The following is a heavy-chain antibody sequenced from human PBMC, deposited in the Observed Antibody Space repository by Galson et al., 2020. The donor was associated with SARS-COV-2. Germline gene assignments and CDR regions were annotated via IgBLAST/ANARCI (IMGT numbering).Heavy chain of an antibody. CDR1: GFSFSTYS. D-gene: IGHD5-18*01. CDR2: ISTSRSSI. V-gene: IGHV3-21*01. Sequence: GESLKISCAASGFSFSTYSMNWVRQAPGKGLEWVSSISTSRSSIYYADSVKGRFSISRDNVRKSLYLQMNSLRAEDTAVYYCARDEGILGYNYGRCYYGMDVWGQGATVTVSS. CDR3: ARDEGILGYNYGRCYYGMDV. J-gene: IGHJ6*02.